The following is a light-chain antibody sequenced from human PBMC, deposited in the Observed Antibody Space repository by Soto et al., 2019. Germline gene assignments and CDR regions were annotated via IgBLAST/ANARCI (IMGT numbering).Light chain of an antibody. J-gene: IGKJ4*01. V-gene: IGKV3-11*01. CDR3: QQSRNWPLT. Sequence: EIVLTQSPATLSLSPGERATLSCRASQSVSSYLAWYQQKPGQAPRLLIYEASNRATGIPARSSGSGSGTDFTLTISSLEAEDFAVYYCQQSRNWPLTFGGGTKVEIK. CDR1: QSVSSY. CDR2: EAS.